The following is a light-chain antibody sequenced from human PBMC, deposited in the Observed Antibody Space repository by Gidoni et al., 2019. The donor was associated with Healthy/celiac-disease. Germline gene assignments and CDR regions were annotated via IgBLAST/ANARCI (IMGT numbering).Light chain of an antibody. J-gene: IGLJ2*01. V-gene: IGLV1-47*02. Sequence: QSVLTQPPSASGTPGQRVTISCSGSSSNIGSNYVYWYQQLPGTAPKLLIYSNNQRPSGVPDRFSGSKSGTSASLAISGLRSEDEADYYCAAWDDSLVVFGGGTKLT. CDR1: SSNIGSNY. CDR2: SNN. CDR3: AAWDDSLVV.